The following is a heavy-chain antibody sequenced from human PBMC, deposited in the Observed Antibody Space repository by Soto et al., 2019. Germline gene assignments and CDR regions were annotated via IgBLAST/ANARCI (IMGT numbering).Heavy chain of an antibody. V-gene: IGHV1-3*01. Sequence: ASVKVSCKASGYTFTSYAMHWVRQAPGQRLEWMGWINAGKGSTKYAQKFQGWVTMTRDTSISTAYMELSRLRSDDTAVYYCARDGGGGYSGYYYYGMDVWGQGTTVTVSS. CDR2: INAGKGST. CDR3: ARDGGGGYSGYYYYGMDV. J-gene: IGHJ6*02. D-gene: IGHD5-12*01. CDR1: GYTFTSYA.